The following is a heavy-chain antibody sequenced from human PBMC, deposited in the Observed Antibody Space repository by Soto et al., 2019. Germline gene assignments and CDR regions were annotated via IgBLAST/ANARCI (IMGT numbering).Heavy chain of an antibody. CDR2: ISGSGGST. J-gene: IGHJ4*02. CDR3: AKDYYYDSSGYCSDY. D-gene: IGHD3-22*01. Sequence: LRLSCAASGFTFSSYAMSWVRQAPGKGLEWVSAISGSGGSTYYADSVKGRFTISRDNSKNTLYLQMNSLRAEDTAVYYCAKDYYYDSSGYCSDYWGQGTLVTVSS. V-gene: IGHV3-23*01. CDR1: GFTFSSYA.